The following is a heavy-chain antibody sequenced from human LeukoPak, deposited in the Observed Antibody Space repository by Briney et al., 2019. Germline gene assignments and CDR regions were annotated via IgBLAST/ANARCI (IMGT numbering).Heavy chain of an antibody. CDR1: GCSISRYY. V-gene: IGHV4-59*01. Sequence: PSETLSLTCTVSGCSISRYYWSWIRQPPGKGLEWIGYIYYSGSTNYNPSLKSRVTISVDTSKNQFSLKLNSVTAADTAVYYCARAEYTNTWYPFDYWGQGTLVTVSS. CDR3: ARAEYTNTWYPFDY. CDR2: IYYSGST. J-gene: IGHJ4*02. D-gene: IGHD6-6*01.